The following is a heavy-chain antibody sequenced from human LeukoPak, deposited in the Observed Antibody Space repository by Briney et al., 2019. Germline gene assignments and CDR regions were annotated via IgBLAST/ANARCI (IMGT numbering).Heavy chain of an antibody. Sequence: QAGGSLRLSCAASGFTFSSYAMSWVRQAPGKGLEWVSAISGSGGSTYYADSVKGRFTISRDNSKNTLYLQMNSLRAEDTAVYYCAKDEGYSSGWYKIDYWGQGTLVTVSS. D-gene: IGHD6-19*01. V-gene: IGHV3-23*01. CDR3: AKDEGYSSGWYKIDY. J-gene: IGHJ4*02. CDR2: ISGSGGST. CDR1: GFTFSSYA.